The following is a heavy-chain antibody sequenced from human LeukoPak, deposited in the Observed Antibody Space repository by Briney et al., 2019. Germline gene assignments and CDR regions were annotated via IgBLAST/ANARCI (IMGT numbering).Heavy chain of an antibody. D-gene: IGHD3-10*01. J-gene: IGHJ4*02. CDR1: GFSFSDFW. Sequence: GGSLRLSCAASGFSFSDFWMHWVRQTPGKGLVWVSRIRGDGYDTNYADSVEGRFTISRDNARHTLYLQMNSLRADDTAVYYCAGDRVLGSGSLDNWGQGTLVTVSS. V-gene: IGHV3-74*01. CDR3: AGDRVLGSGSLDN. CDR2: IRGDGYDT.